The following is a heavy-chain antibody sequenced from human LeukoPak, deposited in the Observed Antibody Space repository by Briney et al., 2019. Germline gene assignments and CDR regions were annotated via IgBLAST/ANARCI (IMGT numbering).Heavy chain of an antibody. CDR2: ISWDGGST. Sequence: GGSLRLSCAASGLTIDDYAMHWVRQAPGKGLEWVSLISWDGGSTYYADSVKGRFTISRDNSKNSLYLQMSSLRAEDTALYYCAKDTCSSTSCYMDVWGKGTTVTVSS. J-gene: IGHJ6*03. CDR1: GLTIDDYA. CDR3: AKDTCSSTSCYMDV. D-gene: IGHD2-2*01. V-gene: IGHV3-43D*03.